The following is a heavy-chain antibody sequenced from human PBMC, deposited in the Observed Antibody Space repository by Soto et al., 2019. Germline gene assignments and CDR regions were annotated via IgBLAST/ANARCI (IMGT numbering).Heavy chain of an antibody. CDR2: IYYSGST. CDR3: ASYVLRYFDWSQFWFDP. J-gene: IGHJ5*02. V-gene: IGHV4-39*01. Sequence: SETLSLTCTVSGGSISSSSYYWGGIRQPPGKGLEWIGSIYYSGSTYYNPSLKSRVTISVDTSKNQFSLKLSSVTAADTAVYYCASYVLRYFDWSQFWFDPWGQGTLVTVSS. CDR1: GGSISSSSYY. D-gene: IGHD3-9*01.